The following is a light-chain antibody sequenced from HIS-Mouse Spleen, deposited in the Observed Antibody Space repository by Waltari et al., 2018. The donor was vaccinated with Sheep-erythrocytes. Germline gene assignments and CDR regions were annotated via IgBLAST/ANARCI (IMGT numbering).Light chain of an antibody. CDR2: EVS. Sequence: QSALTQPASVSGSPGQSITISCTGTSSDVGGYNYVSWYQQHPGKAPKIMIYEVSIRPSGVSNRFSGSKSGNTASLTISGLQAEDEADYYCSSYTSSSTLYVFGTGTKVTVL. J-gene: IGLJ1*01. CDR3: SSYTSSSTLYV. CDR1: SSDVGGYNY. V-gene: IGLV2-14*01.